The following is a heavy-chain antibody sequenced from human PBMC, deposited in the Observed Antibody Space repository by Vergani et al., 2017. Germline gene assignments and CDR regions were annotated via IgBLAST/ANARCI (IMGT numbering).Heavy chain of an antibody. Sequence: EVQLVESGGGLVQPGRSLRLSCAASGFTFDDYAMHWVRQAPGKGLEWVSGISWNSGSIGYADSVKGRFTISRDNAKNSLYLQMNSLRAEDTALYYCARDHLDYDFWSGYYFDPPLGYWGQGTLVTVSS. D-gene: IGHD3-3*01. CDR3: ARDHLDYDFWSGYYFDPPLGY. J-gene: IGHJ4*02. V-gene: IGHV3-9*01. CDR1: GFTFDDYA. CDR2: ISWNSGSI.